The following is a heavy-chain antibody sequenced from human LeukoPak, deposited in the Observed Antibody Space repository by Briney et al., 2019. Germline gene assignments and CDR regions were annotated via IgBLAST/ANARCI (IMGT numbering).Heavy chain of an antibody. Sequence: PGGSLRLSCAASGFTFDDYAMHWVRQAPGKGLEWVSGISWNSGNIGYADSVKGRFTTSRDNAKNSLYLQMNSLRTEDTALYYCATADYVGREDYWGQGTLVTVSS. CDR2: ISWNSGNI. J-gene: IGHJ4*02. CDR3: ATADYVGREDY. D-gene: IGHD3-10*02. CDR1: GFTFDDYA. V-gene: IGHV3-9*01.